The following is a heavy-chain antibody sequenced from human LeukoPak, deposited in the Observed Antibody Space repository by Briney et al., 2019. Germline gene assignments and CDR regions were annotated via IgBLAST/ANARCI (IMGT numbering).Heavy chain of an antibody. Sequence: GRSLRLSCAASGFTFSSYGMHWVRQAPGKGLEWVAVISYDGNNKYYADSVKGRFTISRDNSKNTLYLQMNSLRAEDTAVYYCAKEWLRYFDYWGQGTLVTVSS. V-gene: IGHV3-30*18. CDR1: GFTFSSYG. CDR3: AKEWLRYFDY. D-gene: IGHD5-12*01. CDR2: ISYDGNNK. J-gene: IGHJ4*02.